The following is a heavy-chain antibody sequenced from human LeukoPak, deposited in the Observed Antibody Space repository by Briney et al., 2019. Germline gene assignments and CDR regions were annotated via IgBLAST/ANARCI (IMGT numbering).Heavy chain of an antibody. J-gene: IGHJ6*02. V-gene: IGHV3-53*04. CDR2: IYSGGST. CDR3: ALRLWFGETYGMDV. CDR1: GCTVSSNY. Sequence: GGSLRLSCAASGCTVSSNYMSWVRQAPGKGLEWVSVIYSGGSTYYADSVKGRFTISRHNSKNTLYLQMNSLRAEDTAVYYCALRLWFGETYGMDVWGQGTTVTVSS. D-gene: IGHD3-10*01.